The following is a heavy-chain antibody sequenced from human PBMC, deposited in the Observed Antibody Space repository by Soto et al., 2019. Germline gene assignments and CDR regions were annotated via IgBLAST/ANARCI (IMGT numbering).Heavy chain of an antibody. CDR3: ASLDTAMIKTAGY. J-gene: IGHJ4*02. D-gene: IGHD5-18*01. CDR2: TTQDGSGK. V-gene: IGHV3-7*01. CDR1: GLTFSSW. Sequence: PAGSMRLSCVASGLTFSSWMSWVRQAQGKGLEWVAMTTQDGSGKHYVDSVKGRFTISRDSVKNSMYLQMNSLTVEDTAMYYCASLDTAMIKTAGYWGQGTLVIVSS.